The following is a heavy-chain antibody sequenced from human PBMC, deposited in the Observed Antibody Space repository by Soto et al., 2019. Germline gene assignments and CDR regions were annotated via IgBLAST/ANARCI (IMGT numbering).Heavy chain of an antibody. CDR1: GFTFSDHY. J-gene: IGHJ4*02. CDR3: ARDGLIGYGDYVD. CDR2: TRNKANSYTT. V-gene: IGHV3-72*01. Sequence: EVQLVESGGGLVQPGGSLRLSCAASGFTFSDHYMDWVRQAPGKGLEWVGRTRNKANSYTTEYAASVKGRFTNSRDDSKNSLYLQMNSLKTEDTAVYYCARDGLIGYGDYVDWGQGTLVTVSS. D-gene: IGHD4-17*01.